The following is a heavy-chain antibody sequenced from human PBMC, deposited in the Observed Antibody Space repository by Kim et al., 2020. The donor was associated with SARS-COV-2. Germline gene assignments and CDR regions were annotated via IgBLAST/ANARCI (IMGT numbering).Heavy chain of an antibody. J-gene: IGHJ4*02. CDR2: IKSKTDGGTT. CDR3: TTDYVGGYYYDSSGYYPGYFDY. V-gene: IGHV3-15*01. Sequence: GGSLRLSCAASGFTFSNAWMSWVRQAPGKGLEWVGRIKSKTDGGTTDYAAPVKGRFTISRDDSKNTLYLQMNSLKTEDTAVYYCTTDYVGGYYYDSSGYYPGYFDYWGQGTLVTVSS. CDR1: GFTFSNAW. D-gene: IGHD3-22*01.